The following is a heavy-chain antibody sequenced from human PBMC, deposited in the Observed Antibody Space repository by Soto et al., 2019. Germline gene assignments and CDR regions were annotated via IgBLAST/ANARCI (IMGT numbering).Heavy chain of an antibody. V-gene: IGHV4-4*09. D-gene: IGHD2-15*01. Sequence: TSETLSLSCTVSGGSMSSYYWSWIRRPPGKGLEWIGYIYSSGSTNYNPSLKSRVTISSDMSKNQFSLKLSSVTAVDTAVYYCARGYCGGGTCYSRFFDYWGQGSLVTVSS. J-gene: IGHJ4*02. CDR1: GGSMSSYY. CDR3: ARGYCGGGTCYSRFFDY. CDR2: IYSSGST.